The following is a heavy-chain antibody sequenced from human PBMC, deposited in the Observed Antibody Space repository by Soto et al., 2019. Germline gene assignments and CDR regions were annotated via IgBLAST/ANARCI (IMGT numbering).Heavy chain of an antibody. J-gene: IGHJ4*02. CDR1: GDSVSSVGFH. CDR2: IYNGGST. D-gene: IGHD1-1*01. Sequence: SETLSLTCTVSGDSVSSVGFHWAWLRRPPGKGLEWIGYIYNGGSTYYRPSLESRMHMSLDATRSHYSLRLTSVTAADTAVYFCARDQVGLETISYFDYWGQGKLVT. CDR3: ARDQVGLETISYFDY. V-gene: IGHV4-30-4*01.